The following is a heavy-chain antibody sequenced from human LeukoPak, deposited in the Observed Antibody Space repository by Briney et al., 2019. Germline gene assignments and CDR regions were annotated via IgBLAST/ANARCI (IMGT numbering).Heavy chain of an antibody. V-gene: IGHV1-2*06. Sequence: GASVKVSCKASGYTFTGYYMHWVRQAPGQGLEWMGRINPNSGGTNYAQKFQGRVTMTRDTSIGTAYMELSRLRSGDTAVYYCATQQLAYGMDVWGQGTTVTVSS. CDR2: INPNSGGT. CDR1: GYTFTGYY. CDR3: ATQQLAYGMDV. J-gene: IGHJ6*02. D-gene: IGHD6-13*01.